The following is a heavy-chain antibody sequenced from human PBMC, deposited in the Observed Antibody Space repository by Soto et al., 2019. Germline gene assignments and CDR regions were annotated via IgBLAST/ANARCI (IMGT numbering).Heavy chain of an antibody. CDR3: ARAAGGGNSAYFDC. D-gene: IGHD2-21*02. Sequence: QITLKESGPPLVKPTQTLTLTCTFSGFSLSTFDVGVGWSRQPPRKALEWLAVIYWDDDKRYSPSLKSRLTLTKATYKSPVVLTMTKMDPVDTATYYCARAAGGGNSAYFDCWGQGTLVTVSS. J-gene: IGHJ4*02. V-gene: IGHV2-5*02. CDR2: IYWDDDK. CDR1: GFSLSTFDVG.